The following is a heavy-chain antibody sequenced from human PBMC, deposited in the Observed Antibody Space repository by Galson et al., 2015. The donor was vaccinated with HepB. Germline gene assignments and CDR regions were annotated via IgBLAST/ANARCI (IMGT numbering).Heavy chain of an antibody. D-gene: IGHD3-22*01. CDR2: IYYSGST. Sequence: LSLTCTVSGGSISSSSYYWGWIRQPPGKGLEWIGSIYYSGSTYYNPSLKSRVTISVDTSKNQFSLKLSSVTAADTAVYYCARDLHQYYYDSSGYYSSEWGQGTLVTVSS. V-gene: IGHV4-39*07. CDR3: ARDLHQYYYDSSGYYSSE. CDR1: GGSISSSSYY. J-gene: IGHJ4*02.